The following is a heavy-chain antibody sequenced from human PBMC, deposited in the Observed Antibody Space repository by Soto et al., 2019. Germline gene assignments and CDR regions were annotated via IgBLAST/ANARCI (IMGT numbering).Heavy chain of an antibody. D-gene: IGHD3-22*01. Sequence: EVQLLESGGGLVQPGGSLRLSCAASGFTFSSYAMSWVRQAPGKGLEWVSAISGSGGSTYYADSVKGRFTISRDNSKNTPYLQMNSLRAEDTAVYYCAKDPGFYYDSSGYYPNYFDYWGQGTLVTVSS. CDR3: AKDPGFYYDSSGYYPNYFDY. V-gene: IGHV3-23*01. CDR1: GFTFSSYA. CDR2: ISGSGGST. J-gene: IGHJ4*02.